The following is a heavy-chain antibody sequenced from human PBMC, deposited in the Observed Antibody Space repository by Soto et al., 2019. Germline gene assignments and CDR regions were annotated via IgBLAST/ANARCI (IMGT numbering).Heavy chain of an antibody. CDR1: GYTFTRNG. CDR3: VKDRDSNSWPSRDV. J-gene: IGHJ6*02. V-gene: IGHV1-18*01. CDR2: ISPNSGNI. Sequence: QVHLVQSGAEVKKPGASVNVSCKTSGYTFTRNGISWVRQAPGQGLEWMGWISPNSGNIKYAQKLQGRVIMPTDTSTSTAYMELRSLRSDDTAVYYGVKDRDSNSWPSRDVWGPGTTVTVSS. D-gene: IGHD3-22*01.